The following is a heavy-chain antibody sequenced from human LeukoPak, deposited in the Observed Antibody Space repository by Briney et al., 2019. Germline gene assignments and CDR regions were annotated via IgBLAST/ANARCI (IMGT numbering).Heavy chain of an antibody. V-gene: IGHV1-46*01. CDR3: ARDLSGPTVTTPDY. J-gene: IGHJ4*02. CDR2: INPNGGYT. Sequence: ASVKVSCKASGYTFTAYYMHWVRQAPGQRVEWMGIINPNGGYTSFAQKFQGRVTMTRDTSTTTVYMEVSSLRSEDTAVYYCARDLSGPTVTTPDYWGQGTLVTVSS. CDR1: GYTFTAYY. D-gene: IGHD1-1*01.